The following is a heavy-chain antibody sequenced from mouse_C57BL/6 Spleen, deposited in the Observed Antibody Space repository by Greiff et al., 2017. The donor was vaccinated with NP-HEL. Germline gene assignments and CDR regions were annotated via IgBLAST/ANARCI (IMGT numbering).Heavy chain of an antibody. V-gene: IGHV1-50*01. Sequence: QVQLQQSGAELVKPGASVKLSCKASGYTFTSYWMQWVKQRPGQGLEWIGEIDPSDSYTNYNQKFKGKATLTVDTSSSTAYRQLSSLTSEDSAVYYCARSKTAQATAYWGQGTTLTVAS. CDR2: IDPSDSYT. CDR3: ARSKTAQATAY. CDR1: GYTFTSYW. D-gene: IGHD3-2*02. J-gene: IGHJ2*01.